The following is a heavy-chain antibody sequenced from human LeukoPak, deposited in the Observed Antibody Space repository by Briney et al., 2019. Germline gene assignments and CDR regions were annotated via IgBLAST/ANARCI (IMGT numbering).Heavy chain of an antibody. V-gene: IGHV4-31*11. J-gene: IGHJ3*02. D-gene: IGHD2-21*02. CDR1: GDSASSGGYY. CDR3: ARDVVVTSSPDAFDI. Sequence: ASQTLSLTCAVSGDSASSGGYYWTWIRQHPGKGLEWIGYISNSGTTSYSPSLKSRVSISVDTSNNQFSLRLSSVTAADTAVYYCARDVVVTSSPDAFDIWGQGTMVTVSS. CDR2: ISNSGTT.